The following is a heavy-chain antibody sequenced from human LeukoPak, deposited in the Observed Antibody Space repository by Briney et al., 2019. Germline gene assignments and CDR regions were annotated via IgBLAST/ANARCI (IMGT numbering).Heavy chain of an antibody. Sequence: PSETLSLTCAVYGGSFSGYYWSWIRQPPGKRLEWIGEINHSGSTNYNPSLKSRVTISVDTSKNQFSLKLSSVTAADTAVYYCAKFTTFYDYVWGSYRYGGYYFDYWGQGTLVTVSS. D-gene: IGHD3-16*02. V-gene: IGHV4-34*01. J-gene: IGHJ4*02. CDR1: GGSFSGYY. CDR2: INHSGST. CDR3: AKFTTFYDYVWGSYRYGGYYFDY.